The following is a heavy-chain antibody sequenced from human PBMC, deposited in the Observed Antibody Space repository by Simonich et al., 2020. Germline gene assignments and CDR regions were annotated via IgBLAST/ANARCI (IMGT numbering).Heavy chain of an antibody. CDR2: IKQEGSEK. Sequence: EVQLVESGGGLVQPGGSLRLSCAASGFTFSSYWMSWVRQAPGKGLEWVANIKQEGSEKYYVESVKGRFTIARDNAKNSLYLQMNSLRAEDTAVYYCARDGLGTAYYYYMDVWGKGTTVTVSS. V-gene: IGHV3-7*01. J-gene: IGHJ6*03. D-gene: IGHD7-27*01. CDR1: GFTFSSYW. CDR3: ARDGLGTAYYYYMDV.